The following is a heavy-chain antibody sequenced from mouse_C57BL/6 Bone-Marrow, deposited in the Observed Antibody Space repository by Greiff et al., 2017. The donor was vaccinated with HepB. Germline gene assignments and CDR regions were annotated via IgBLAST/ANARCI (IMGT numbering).Heavy chain of an antibody. D-gene: IGHD1-1*01. V-gene: IGHV3-6*01. CDR3: ARDLGTTVVATDAMDY. CDR2: ISYDGSN. Sequence: DVKLQESGPGLVKPSQSLSLTCSVTGYSITSGYYWNWIRQFPGNKLEWMGYISYDGSNNYNPSLKNRISITRDTSKNQFFLKLNSVTTEDTATYYCARDLGTTVVATDAMDYWGQGTSVTVSS. CDR1: GYSITSGYY. J-gene: IGHJ4*01.